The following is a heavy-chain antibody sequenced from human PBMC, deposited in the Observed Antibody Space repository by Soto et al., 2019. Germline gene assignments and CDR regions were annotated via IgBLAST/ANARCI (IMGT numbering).Heavy chain of an antibody. D-gene: IGHD4-17*01. Sequence: EVQLLESGGGLVQPGGSLRLSCAASGLTFSSYAMSWVRQAPGKGLEWVSAISGSGGSTNYADSVKGRFTISRDNSKNTLYLQMNSLRAEDTAVYYCAKDARHYGDYGDAFDIWGQGAMVTVSS. CDR1: GLTFSSYA. J-gene: IGHJ3*02. CDR3: AKDARHYGDYGDAFDI. V-gene: IGHV3-23*01. CDR2: ISGSGGST.